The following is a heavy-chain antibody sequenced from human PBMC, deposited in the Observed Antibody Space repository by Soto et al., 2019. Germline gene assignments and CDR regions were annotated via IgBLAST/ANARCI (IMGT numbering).Heavy chain of an antibody. CDR1: GDSVSSNSAA. Sequence: PSQTLSLTCAISGDSVSSNSAAWNWIRQSPSRGLEWLGRTYYRSKWYNDYAVSVKSRITINPDTSKNQFSLQLNSVTPEDTAVYYCARVVAAGGYSSGWYGGGTYYFDYWGQGTLVTVSS. V-gene: IGHV6-1*01. D-gene: IGHD6-19*01. CDR2: TYYRSKWYN. J-gene: IGHJ4*02. CDR3: ARVVAAGGYSSGWYGGGTYYFDY.